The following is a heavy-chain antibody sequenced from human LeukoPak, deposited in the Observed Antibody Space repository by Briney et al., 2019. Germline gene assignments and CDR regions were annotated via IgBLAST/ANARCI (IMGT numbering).Heavy chain of an antibody. J-gene: IGHJ6*02. D-gene: IGHD1-26*01. CDR3: ARDGPGRGYYYGMDV. CDR2: ISAYNGNT. CDR1: GGTFSSYA. Sequence: GASVKVSCKASGGTFSSYAISWVRQAPGQGLEWMGWISAYNGNTNYAQKLQGRVTMTTDTSTSTAYMELRSLRSDDTAVYYCARDGPGRGYYYGMDVWGQGTTVTVSS. V-gene: IGHV1-18*01.